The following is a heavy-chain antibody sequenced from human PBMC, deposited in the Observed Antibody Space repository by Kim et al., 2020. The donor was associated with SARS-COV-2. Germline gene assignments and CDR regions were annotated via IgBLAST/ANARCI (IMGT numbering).Heavy chain of an antibody. Sequence: GGSLRLSCAASGFTFSSYAMSWVRQAPGKGLEWVSAISGSGGSTYYADSVKGRFTISRDNSKNTLYLQMNSLRAEDTAVYYCAQGRDYYYYGMDFWGQGTTVTVSS. V-gene: IGHV3-23*01. CDR1: GFTFSSYA. CDR2: ISGSGGST. CDR3: AQGRDYYYYGMDF. J-gene: IGHJ6*02.